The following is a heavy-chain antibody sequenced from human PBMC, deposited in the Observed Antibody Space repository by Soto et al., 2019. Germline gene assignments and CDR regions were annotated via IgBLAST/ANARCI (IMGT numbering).Heavy chain of an antibody. V-gene: IGHV3-15*01. J-gene: IGHJ6*02. D-gene: IGHD5-18*01. Sequence: GGSLRLSCAASGFTFSNAWMSWVRQAPGKGLEWVGRIKSKTDGGTTDYAAPVKGRFTISRDDSKNTLYLQMNSLKTEDTAVYYCTTDPEYSYGPHYYYYGMDVWGQGTTVTVSS. CDR2: IKSKTDGGTT. CDR3: TTDPEYSYGPHYYYYGMDV. CDR1: GFTFSNAW.